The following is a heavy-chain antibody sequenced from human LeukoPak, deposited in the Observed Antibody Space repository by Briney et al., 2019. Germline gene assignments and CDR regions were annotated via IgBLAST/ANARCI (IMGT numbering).Heavy chain of an antibody. V-gene: IGHV1-2*02. D-gene: IGHD1-14*01. J-gene: IGHJ3*02. CDR2: INPNTGDT. CDR3: ARRKSAITGALDI. CDR1: GYTFTSYG. Sequence: ASVKVSCKASGYTFTSYGISWVRQAPGQGPEWMGWINPNTGDTDSPQKFQGRVTMTRDTSVNTAYMELSRLRPDDMAVYYCARRKSAITGALDIWGQGTLVTVSS.